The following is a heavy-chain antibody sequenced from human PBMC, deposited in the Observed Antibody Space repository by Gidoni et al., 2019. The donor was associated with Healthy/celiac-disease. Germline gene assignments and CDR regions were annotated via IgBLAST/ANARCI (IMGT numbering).Heavy chain of an antibody. Sequence: SYGMHWVRQAPGKGLEWVAVIWYDGSNKYYADSVKGRFTISRDNSKNTLYLQMNSLRAEDTAVYYCARGKDYDFWSGYHHWGQGTLVTVSS. CDR1: SYG. CDR3: ARGKDYDFWSGYHH. D-gene: IGHD3-3*01. V-gene: IGHV3-33*01. CDR2: IWYDGSNK. J-gene: IGHJ4*02.